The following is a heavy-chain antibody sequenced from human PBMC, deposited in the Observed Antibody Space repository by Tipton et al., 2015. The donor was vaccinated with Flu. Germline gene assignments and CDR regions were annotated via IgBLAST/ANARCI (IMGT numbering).Heavy chain of an antibody. CDR1: GDSISRGSYY. CDR3: ARVRYNTAWDNNYYDMDV. D-gene: IGHD1-14*01. J-gene: IGHJ6*02. CDR2: IYTNTNT. V-gene: IGHV4-61*02. Sequence: TLSLTCTVSGDSISRGSYYYNWIRQPAGEGLEWIGRIYTNTNTNYKASLKSRVTISVDTSMKQFSLKVNSVTAADTAIYYCARVRYNTAWDNNYYDMDVWGRGTTVTVSS.